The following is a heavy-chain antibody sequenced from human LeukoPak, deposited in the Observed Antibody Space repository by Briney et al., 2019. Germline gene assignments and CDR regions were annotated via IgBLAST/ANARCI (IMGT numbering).Heavy chain of an antibody. D-gene: IGHD1-1*01. CDR2: ISSSGSTI. Sequence: GGSLILSCAASGFTFSSYEMNWVRQAPGKGLEWVSYISSSGSTIYYADSVKGRFTISRDNAKNSLYLQMNSLRAEDTAVYYCARDRQQRAPFDYWGQGTLVTVSS. CDR3: ARDRQQRAPFDY. J-gene: IGHJ4*02. CDR1: GFTFSSYE. V-gene: IGHV3-48*03.